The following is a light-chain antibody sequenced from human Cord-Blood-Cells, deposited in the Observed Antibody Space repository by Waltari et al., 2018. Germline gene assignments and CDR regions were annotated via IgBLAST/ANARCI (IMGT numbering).Light chain of an antibody. Sequence: SSELTQDPAVSVALGQTVRITCQGDSLRSYYASWYQQKQGQAHVLVIYGKNNRPSGIPDRFSGSSSGNTASLTITGAQAEDEADYYCNSRDSSCNHVVFGGGTKLTVL. CDR2: GKN. CDR3: NSRDSSCNHVV. CDR1: SLRSYY. V-gene: IGLV3-19*01. J-gene: IGLJ2*01.